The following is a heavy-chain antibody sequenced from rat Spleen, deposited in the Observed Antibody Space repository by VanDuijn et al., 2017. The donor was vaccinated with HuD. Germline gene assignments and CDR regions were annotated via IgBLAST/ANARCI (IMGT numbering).Heavy chain of an antibody. J-gene: IGHJ3*01. V-gene: IGHV3-3*01. CDR1: GYSITSSYR. Sequence: EVQLQESGPGLVKPSQSLSLTCSVTGYSITSSYRWNWIRKFPGNKLEWMGYINSAGSTNYNPSPKSRISITRDTSKNQFFLQVNSVTTEDTATYYCARSLTGNWFAYWGQGTLVTVSS. D-gene: IGHD5-1*01. CDR3: ARSLTGNWFAY. CDR2: INSAGST.